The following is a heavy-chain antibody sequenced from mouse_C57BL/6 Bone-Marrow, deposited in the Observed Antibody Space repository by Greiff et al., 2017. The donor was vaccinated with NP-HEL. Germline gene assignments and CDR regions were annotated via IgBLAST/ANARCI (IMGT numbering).Heavy chain of an antibody. CDR2: IYPRDGST. CDR1: GYTFTDHT. V-gene: IGHV1-78*01. Sequence: QVQLQQSDAELVKPGASVKISCKVSGYTFTDHTIHWMKQRPEQGLEWIGYIYPRDGSTKYNETFKGKATLTADKSSSTDYMQLNSLTSEDSAVYFCARPETAQALAWFAYWGQGTLVTVSA. J-gene: IGHJ3*01. CDR3: ARPETAQALAWFAY. D-gene: IGHD3-2*02.